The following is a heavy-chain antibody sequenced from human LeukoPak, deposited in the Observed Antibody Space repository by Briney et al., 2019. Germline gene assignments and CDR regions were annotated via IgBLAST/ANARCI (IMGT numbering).Heavy chain of an antibody. CDR1: GFAVSSNY. D-gene: IGHD5-24*01. J-gene: IGHJ4*02. CDR2: ISGSGSGSST. CDR3: AKSGYNRFDY. V-gene: IGHV3-23*01. Sequence: GGSLRLSCAASGFAVSSNYMTWVRQAPGKGLERVSAISGSGSGSSTYYADSVKGRFTISRDNSKNTLYLQMNSLRAEDTAVYYCAKSGYNRFDYWGQGTLVTVSS.